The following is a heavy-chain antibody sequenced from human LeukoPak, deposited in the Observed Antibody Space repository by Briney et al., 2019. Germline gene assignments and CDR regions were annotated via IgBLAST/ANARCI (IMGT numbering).Heavy chain of an antibody. Sequence: GGSLRLSCAASGFTFSNYAMSWVRQAPGKGLEWVSAISGSGDSTYYADSVKGRFTVSRDNSKNTLYVQMKSLRAEDTAVYYCAKDFVVVPGNVNYFDYWGQGTLVTVSS. CDR1: GFTFSNYA. CDR2: ISGSGDST. CDR3: AKDFVVVPGNVNYFDY. J-gene: IGHJ4*02. V-gene: IGHV3-23*01. D-gene: IGHD2-21*02.